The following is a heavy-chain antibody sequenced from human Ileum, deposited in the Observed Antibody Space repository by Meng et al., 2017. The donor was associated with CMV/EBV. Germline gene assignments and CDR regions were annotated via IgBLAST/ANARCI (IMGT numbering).Heavy chain of an antibody. V-gene: IGHV3-15*01. Sequence: GGSLRLSCAASGFTFSNAWMSWVRQAPGKGLEWVGRIKSKTDGGTTDYAAPVKGRFTISRDDSKNTLYLKMNSLKTEDTAVYYCTTRGSLGYCSSTSCIYFDYWGQGTLVTVSS. D-gene: IGHD2-2*01. CDR1: GFTFSNAW. CDR2: IKSKTDGGTT. CDR3: TTRGSLGYCSSTSCIYFDY. J-gene: IGHJ4*01.